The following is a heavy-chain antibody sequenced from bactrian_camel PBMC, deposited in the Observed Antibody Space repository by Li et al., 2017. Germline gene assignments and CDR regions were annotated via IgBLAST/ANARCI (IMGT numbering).Heavy chain of an antibody. CDR3: AVNEGYGLGLEKAKYDY. CDR2: IAADGRT. D-gene: IGHD5*01. CDR1: GFCPEVYC. V-gene: IGHV3S53*01. Sequence: HVQLVESGGGLVQPGGSLRLSCVGSGFCPEVYCMGWFRQAPGKEREGVAAIAADGRTVYADSVQGRFTIAQTNVKNTVYLQMDSLKPEDTAMYYCAVNEGYGLGLEKAKYDYWGQGTQVTVS. J-gene: IGHJ4*01.